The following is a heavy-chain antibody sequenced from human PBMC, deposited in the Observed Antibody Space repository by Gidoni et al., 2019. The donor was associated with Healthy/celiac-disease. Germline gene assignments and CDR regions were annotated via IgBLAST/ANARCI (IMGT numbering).Heavy chain of an antibody. CDR2: INHIGST. CDR3: ARVTMKEQWLVSKGGLAFDI. J-gene: IGHJ3*02. D-gene: IGHD6-19*01. CDR1: GGSFSGYY. Sequence: QVQLQQWGAGLLTPSETLSLTCAVYGGSFSGYYWSWIRQPPGKGLEWIGEINHIGSTNYNPSLKSRVTISVDTSKNQFSLKLSSVTAADTAVYYCARVTMKEQWLVSKGGLAFDIWGQGTMVTVSS. V-gene: IGHV4-34*01.